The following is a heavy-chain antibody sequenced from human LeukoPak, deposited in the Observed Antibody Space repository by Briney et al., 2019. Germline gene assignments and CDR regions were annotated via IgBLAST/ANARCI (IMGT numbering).Heavy chain of an antibody. D-gene: IGHD2-15*01. J-gene: IGHJ4*02. CDR1: GGSITYGGYY. CDR2: IYYSGTT. CDR3: ARLPYCTDGTCYRPEY. Sequence: PSETLSLTCTVSGGSITYGGYYWSWIRQRPGKVLEWIGYIYYSGTTHYNPSLKSRLTMSVDTSKNQFSLKLSSVTATDTAVYYCARLPYCTDGTCYRPEYWGRGTLVTVSS. V-gene: IGHV4-31*03.